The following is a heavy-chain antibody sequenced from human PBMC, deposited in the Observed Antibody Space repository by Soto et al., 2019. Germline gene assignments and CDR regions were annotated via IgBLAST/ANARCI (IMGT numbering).Heavy chain of an antibody. CDR1: GFAVSSNY. CDR2: IHSGGDT. CDR3: ARSRTGTTYGGMDV. Sequence: EVQLVESGGDLVQPGRSLRLSCAASGFAVSSNYMTWVRQAPGKGLEWVSVIHSGGDTHYADSVRGRFTISRDNSKNTLYLQMTSLRAEDTAVYYCARSRTGTTYGGMDVWGQGTTVTVSS. J-gene: IGHJ6*02. V-gene: IGHV3-66*01. D-gene: IGHD1-7*01.